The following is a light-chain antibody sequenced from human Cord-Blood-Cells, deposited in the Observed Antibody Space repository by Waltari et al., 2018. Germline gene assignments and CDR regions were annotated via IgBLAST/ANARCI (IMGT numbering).Light chain of an antibody. Sequence: QSALTQPASVSGSPGQSITISCTGTSSDVGSYNLVSWYQQHPGKAPKRMIYAGSKRPSGVSNRFSGSKSGNTASLTISGLQAEDEADYYCCSYAGSSTSVFGGGTKLTVL. J-gene: IGLJ3*02. CDR2: AGS. CDR3: CSYAGSSTSV. V-gene: IGLV2-23*01. CDR1: SSDVGSYNL.